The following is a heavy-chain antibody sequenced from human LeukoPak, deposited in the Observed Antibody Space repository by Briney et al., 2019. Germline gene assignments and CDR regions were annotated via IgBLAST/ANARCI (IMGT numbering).Heavy chain of an antibody. CDR2: ISSSASTI. V-gene: IGHV3-48*03. Sequence: GGSLRLSCAASGFTFMTYEMNWVRQAPGKGLEWVSYISSSASTIYYADSVKGRFTISRDNSKNTLYLQMNSLRAEDTAVYYCAKQRWFGEYYFDYWGQGTLVTVSS. CDR3: AKQRWFGEYYFDY. CDR1: GFTFMTYE. J-gene: IGHJ4*02. D-gene: IGHD3-10*01.